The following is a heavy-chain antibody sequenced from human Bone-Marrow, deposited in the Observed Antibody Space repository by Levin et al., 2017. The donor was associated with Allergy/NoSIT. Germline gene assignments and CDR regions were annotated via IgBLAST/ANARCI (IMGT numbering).Heavy chain of an antibody. CDR2: ISGSGSDT. CDR1: GFTFSTSG. Sequence: PGGSLRLSCAASGFTFSTSGMTWVRQAPGEGLEWVSAISGSGSDTFYADSVKGRFIVSRDNSKNTLYLQLNSLRAEDTAMYFCASHYSSGSHNWLDPWGQGTLVTVSS. D-gene: IGHD4-11*01. V-gene: IGHV3-23*01. CDR3: ASHYSSGSHNWLDP. J-gene: IGHJ5*02.